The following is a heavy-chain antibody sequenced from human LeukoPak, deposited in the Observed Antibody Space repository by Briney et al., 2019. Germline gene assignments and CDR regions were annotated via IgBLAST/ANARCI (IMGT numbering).Heavy chain of an antibody. J-gene: IGHJ4*02. V-gene: IGHV3-30*04. CDR2: ISYDRSNK. D-gene: IGHD3-10*01. Sequence: GGSLRLSCAASGFTFSSYAMHWVRQAPGKGLEWVAVISYDRSNKYYADSVKGRFTISRDNSKNTLYLQMNSLRAEDTAVYYCARDPAYGSGTYTHFDYWGQGTLVTVSS. CDR1: GFTFSSYA. CDR3: ARDPAYGSGTYTHFDY.